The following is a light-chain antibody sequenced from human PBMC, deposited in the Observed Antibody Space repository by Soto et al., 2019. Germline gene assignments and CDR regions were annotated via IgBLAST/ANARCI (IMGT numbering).Light chain of an antibody. V-gene: IGKV3-20*01. CDR3: QQYGSSPLIT. Sequence: ETVLKQSPGTLSLYPGERATLSCRASQSVSSSNLAWYQQRPGQAPRLLICGASSRATGIPDRFSGSGSGTDFTLTISRLEPEDFAVYYCQQYGSSPLITFGQGTRLEI. CDR2: GAS. CDR1: QSVSSSN. J-gene: IGKJ5*01.